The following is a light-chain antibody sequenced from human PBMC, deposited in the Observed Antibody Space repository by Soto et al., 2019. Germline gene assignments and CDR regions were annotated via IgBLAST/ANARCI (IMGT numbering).Light chain of an antibody. V-gene: IGLV2-18*02. Sequence: QSALTQPPSVSGSPGQSVPISCTGTSSDVGSYNRVSWYQQPPGTAPKLMIYEVSNRPSGVPDRFSGSKSGNTASLTISGLQAEDEADYYCSSYTSNSTLVFGGGTQLTVL. CDR1: SSDVGSYNR. CDR3: SSYTSNSTLV. CDR2: EVS. J-gene: IGLJ2*01.